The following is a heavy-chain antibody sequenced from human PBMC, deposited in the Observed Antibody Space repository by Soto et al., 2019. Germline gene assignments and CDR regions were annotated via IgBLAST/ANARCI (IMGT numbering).Heavy chain of an antibody. CDR3: ASSGWYGSFDS. J-gene: IGHJ4*02. D-gene: IGHD6-19*01. CDR2: ISGSGDST. V-gene: IGHV3-23*01. Sequence: GGSLRLSCAASGFTFSSYAMSWVRQAPGKGLEWVSTISGSGDSTYYADSVKGRFTISRDNAQNSLFLQMNSLRAEDTALYYCASSGWYGSFDSWGQGTLVTVSS. CDR1: GFTFSSYA.